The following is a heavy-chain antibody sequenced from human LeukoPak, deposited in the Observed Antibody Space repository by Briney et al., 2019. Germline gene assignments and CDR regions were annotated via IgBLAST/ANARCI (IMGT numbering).Heavy chain of an antibody. V-gene: IGHV3-48*03. Sequence: RPGGSLRLSCAASGFTFSSYEMNWVRQAPGKGLEWVSYISSSGSTIYYADSVKGRFTISRDNAKNSLYLQMNSLRAEDTAVYYCARAGRTVYFDYWGQGTLVTVSS. CDR1: GFTFSSYE. D-gene: IGHD1-26*01. J-gene: IGHJ4*02. CDR2: ISSSGSTI. CDR3: ARAGRTVYFDY.